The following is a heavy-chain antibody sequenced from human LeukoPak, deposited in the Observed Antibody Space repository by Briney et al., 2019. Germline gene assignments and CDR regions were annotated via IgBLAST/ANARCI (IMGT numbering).Heavy chain of an antibody. D-gene: IGHD3-10*01. CDR3: TAVPDPIVWFGELYH. Sequence: GGSLRLSCAASGLSFSNALMSWVRQAPGKGMEWLGRIKGESDGATTSYAAPGKDRFGISRDDSKSTLYLQMNSLKTEDTAVYYCTAVPDPIVWFGELYHWGQGALVTVSS. J-gene: IGHJ5*02. V-gene: IGHV3-15*01. CDR2: IKGESDGATT. CDR1: GLSFSNAL.